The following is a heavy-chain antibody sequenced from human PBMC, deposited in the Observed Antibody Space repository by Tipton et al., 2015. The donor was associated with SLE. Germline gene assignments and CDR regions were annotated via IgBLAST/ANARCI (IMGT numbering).Heavy chain of an antibody. V-gene: IGHV4-39*01. CDR2: IYYSGST. CDR1: GASISSSSYY. D-gene: IGHD3-3*01. J-gene: IGHJ4*02. CDR3: ARRPYYDFWCGLGGYFVY. Sequence: TLSLACTVSGASISSSSYYWGWIRQPPGKGLEWIGSIYYSGSTYYNPSLKSRVTISVDTSKNQFSLKLSSVTAADTAVYYCARRPYYDFWCGLGGYFVYWGQGTLVTVSS.